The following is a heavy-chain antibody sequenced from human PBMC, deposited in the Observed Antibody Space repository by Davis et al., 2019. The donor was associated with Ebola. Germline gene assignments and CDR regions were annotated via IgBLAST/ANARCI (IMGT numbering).Heavy chain of an antibody. CDR2: THYSGAT. CDR1: DGSIGRSSYY. D-gene: IGHD3-10*01. CDR3: ARHLRGSGNFFDY. J-gene: IGHJ4*02. Sequence: MPSETLSLTCTVSDGSIGRSSYYWGWIRQPPGKGLEWIGTTHYSGATYYNPSLDSRVTISVDTSKNQFSLKLNSVTAADTAVYYCARHLRGSGNFFDYWDLGTLVTVSS. V-gene: IGHV4-39*01.